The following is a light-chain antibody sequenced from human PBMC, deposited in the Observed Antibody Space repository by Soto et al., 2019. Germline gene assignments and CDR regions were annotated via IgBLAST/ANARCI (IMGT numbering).Light chain of an antibody. V-gene: IGKV1-5*01. J-gene: IGKJ1*01. CDR2: DAS. CDR3: QQFRT. CDR1: QSISGW. Sequence: DIQMTQSPSTLSASVGDRVTITCRASQSISGWLGWYQQKPGKAPKLMIYDASNLESGVPSRFSGSGSGTEFTLTISSLQPDDFATYYCQQFRTFGQGTKVDIK.